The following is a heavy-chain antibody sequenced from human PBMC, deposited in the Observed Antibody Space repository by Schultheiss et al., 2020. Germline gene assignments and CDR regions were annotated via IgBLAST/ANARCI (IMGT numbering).Heavy chain of an antibody. CDR2: IDWDDDK. V-gene: IGHV2-70*01. J-gene: IGHJ6*02. CDR3: ARIRAERFGELFYYYYGRDV. D-gene: IGHD3-10*01. CDR1: GFSLSTSGMC. Sequence: SGPTLVKPTQTLTLTCTFSGFSLSTSGMCVSWIRQPPGKALEWLALIDWDDDKYYSTSLKTRLTISKDTSKNQVVLTMTNMDPVDTATYYCARIRAERFGELFYYYYGRDVWGPGNTGTVAS.